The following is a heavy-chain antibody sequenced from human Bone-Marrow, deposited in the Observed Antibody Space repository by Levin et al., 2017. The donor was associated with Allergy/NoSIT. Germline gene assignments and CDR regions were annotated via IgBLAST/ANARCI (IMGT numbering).Heavy chain of an antibody. V-gene: IGHV4-61*02. CDR2: IYTSGST. D-gene: IGHD2-21*02. J-gene: IGHJ6*03. CDR3: ARDRRVTETEPIYYYYMDV. CDR1: GASISSGSYS. Sequence: SETLSLTCTVSGASISSGSYSWNWIRQPAGTGLEWIGRIYTSGSTNYKPSLKSRVTVSVDTSKNQFSLRLRSVTAADTAVYYCARDRRVTETEPIYYYYMDVWGKGTMVTVSS.